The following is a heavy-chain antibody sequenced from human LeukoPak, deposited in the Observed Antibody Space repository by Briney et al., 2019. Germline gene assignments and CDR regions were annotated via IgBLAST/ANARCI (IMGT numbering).Heavy chain of an antibody. D-gene: IGHD1-26*01. Sequence: PSETLSLTCAVYGGSFSGYYWSWIRQPPGKGLEWIGEINHSGSTNYNPSLKSRVTISVDTSKNQFSLKLSSVTAADTAVYYCARASDSGSYHFDYWGQGTLVTVSS. V-gene: IGHV4-34*09. CDR2: INHSGST. CDR3: ARASDSGSYHFDY. CDR1: GGSFSGYY. J-gene: IGHJ4*02.